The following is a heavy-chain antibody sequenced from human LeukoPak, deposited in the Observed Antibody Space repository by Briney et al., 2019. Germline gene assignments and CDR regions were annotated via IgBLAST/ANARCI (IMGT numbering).Heavy chain of an antibody. Sequence: GASVKVSCKASGYTFTSYGISWVRQAPGQGLEWMGWISAYNGNTNYAQKLQGRVTMTTDTSTSTAYMELRSLRSDNTAVYYCARDRSPGGGNSDAFDIWGQGTMVTVSS. D-gene: IGHD4-23*01. V-gene: IGHV1-18*01. CDR3: ARDRSPGGGNSDAFDI. CDR2: ISAYNGNT. CDR1: GYTFTSYG. J-gene: IGHJ3*02.